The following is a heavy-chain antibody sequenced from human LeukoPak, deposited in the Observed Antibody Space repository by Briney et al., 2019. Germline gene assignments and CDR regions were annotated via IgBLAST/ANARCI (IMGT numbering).Heavy chain of an antibody. CDR2: IYYSEST. CDR1: GGSISSYY. J-gene: IGHJ6*02. CDR3: ARVNSSYYHYGMDV. Sequence: SETLSLTCTVSGGSISSYYWSWIRQPPGKGLEWIGYIYYSESTNYNPSLKSRVTISVDTSKNQFSLKLSSVTAADTAVYYCARVNSSYYHYGMDVWGQGTTVTVSS. D-gene: IGHD6-13*01. V-gene: IGHV4-59*01.